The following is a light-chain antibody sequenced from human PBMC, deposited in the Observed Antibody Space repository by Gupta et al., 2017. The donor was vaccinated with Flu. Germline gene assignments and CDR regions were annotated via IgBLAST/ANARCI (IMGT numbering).Light chain of an antibody. CDR3: QVWDSDHHV. J-gene: IGLJ1*01. CDR2: DDA. Sequence: SYVLTQPPSVSVAPGQTASITCGEYNVEYKSVHWYQQRPGQAPVLVVYDDADRPSGIPERLSGSKSGNTATLTISRVEAGDEADYYCQVWDSDHHVFGTGTRVTVL. CDR1: NVEYKS. V-gene: IGLV3-21*02.